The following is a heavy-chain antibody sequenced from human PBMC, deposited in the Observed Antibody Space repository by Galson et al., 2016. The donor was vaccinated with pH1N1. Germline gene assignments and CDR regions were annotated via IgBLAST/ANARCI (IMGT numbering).Heavy chain of an antibody. CDR2: IYDDGSRT. D-gene: IGHD2-15*01. CDR1: GFTFSNYW. Sequence: SLRLSCAASGFTFSNYWIHWVRQAPGKGLVWISRIYDDGSRTNYADSVADRFIISRDNAKDTVYLQMTRLTADDTAVYYCARGDRIGYFVDLWGQGTQVTVSS. V-gene: IGHV3-74*01. CDR3: ARGDRIGYFVDL. J-gene: IGHJ5*02.